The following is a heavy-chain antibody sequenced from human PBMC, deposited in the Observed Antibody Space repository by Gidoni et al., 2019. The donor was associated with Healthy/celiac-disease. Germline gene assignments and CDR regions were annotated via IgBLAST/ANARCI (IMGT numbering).Heavy chain of an antibody. D-gene: IGHD6-19*01. J-gene: IGHJ4*02. CDR1: GFSLSNARMG. Sequence: QVTLKESGPVLVKPTETLTLTCTVSGFSLSNARMGVSWIRQPPGKALEWLAHIFSNGEKSYSTSLKSRLTISKDTSKSQVVLTMTNVGPVDTATYYCARIEYSSGWAFFDYWGQGILVTVSS. CDR3: ARIEYSSGWAFFDY. CDR2: IFSNGEK. V-gene: IGHV2-26*01.